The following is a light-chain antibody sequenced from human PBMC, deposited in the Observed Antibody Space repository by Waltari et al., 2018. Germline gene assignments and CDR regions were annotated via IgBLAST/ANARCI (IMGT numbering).Light chain of an antibody. V-gene: IGLV2-14*03. CDR2: DVS. CDR1: NSDVGRFKY. Sequence: QSALTQPASVSGSPGQSITISCTGTNSDVGRFKYVSWYQQLPGNAPTLLLFDVSKRPSGVSNRFSGSKSASTASLTISGLQAEDEATYYCMSYTSASTYVLFGGGTNLTVL. CDR3: MSYTSASTYVL. J-gene: IGLJ2*01.